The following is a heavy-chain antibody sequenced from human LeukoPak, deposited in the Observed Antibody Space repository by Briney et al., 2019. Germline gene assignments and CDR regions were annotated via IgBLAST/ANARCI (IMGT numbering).Heavy chain of an antibody. CDR1: GGSISGYY. Sequence: SETLSLTCTVSGGSISGYYWSWIRQPAGKGLEWIGRIYTSGSTNYNPSLKSRVTISVDTSKNQFSLKLSSVTAADTAVYYCARFIPRNYYDSSGGNAFDIWGQGTMVTVSS. J-gene: IGHJ3*02. CDR3: ARFIPRNYYDSSGGNAFDI. V-gene: IGHV4-4*07. CDR2: IYTSGST. D-gene: IGHD3-22*01.